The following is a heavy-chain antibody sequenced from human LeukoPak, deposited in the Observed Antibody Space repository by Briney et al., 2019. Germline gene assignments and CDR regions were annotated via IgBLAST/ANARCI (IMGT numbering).Heavy chain of an antibody. CDR1: GGSISSYY. CDR3: AREKPPFDY. CDR2: IYHSGST. V-gene: IGHV4-59*12. Sequence: PSETLSLTCTVSGGSISSYYWSWIRQPPGKGLEWIGSIYHSGSTYYNPSLKSRVTISVDTSKNQFSLKLSSVTAADTAVYYCAREKPPFDYWGQGTLVTVSS. J-gene: IGHJ4*02.